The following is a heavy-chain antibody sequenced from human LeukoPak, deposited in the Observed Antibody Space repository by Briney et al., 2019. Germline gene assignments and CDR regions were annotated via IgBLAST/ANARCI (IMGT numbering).Heavy chain of an antibody. V-gene: IGHV4-59*08. J-gene: IGHJ3*02. CDR1: GGSISSYY. CDR3: ARQDTVTTFEAFDI. CDR2: IYYSGST. Sequence: PSETLSLTCTVSGGSISSYYWSWIRQPPGKGLEWIGYIYYSGSTNYNPSLKSRVTISVDTSKNQFSLKLSSVTAADTAVYYCARQDTVTTFEAFDIWGQGTMVTVSS. D-gene: IGHD4-11*01.